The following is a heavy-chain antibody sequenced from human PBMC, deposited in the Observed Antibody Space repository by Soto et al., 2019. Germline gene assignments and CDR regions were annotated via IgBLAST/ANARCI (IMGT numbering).Heavy chain of an antibody. Sequence: PGGSLRLSCAASGFTFSSYSMNWVRQAPGKGLEWVSSISSSSSYIYYADSVKGRFTISRDNAKNSLYLQMNSLRAEDTAVYYCARVPVDTATYYFDYWGQGTLVTAPQ. CDR1: GFTFSSYS. D-gene: IGHD5-18*01. CDR3: ARVPVDTATYYFDY. V-gene: IGHV3-21*01. J-gene: IGHJ4*02. CDR2: ISSSSSYI.